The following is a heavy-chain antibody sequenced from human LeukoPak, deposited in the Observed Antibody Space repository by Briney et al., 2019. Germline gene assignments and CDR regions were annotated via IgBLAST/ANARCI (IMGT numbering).Heavy chain of an antibody. CDR3: ARRRYFDWFDINWYFDL. CDR2: MNPNSGNT. V-gene: IGHV1-8*01. Sequence: GASVKVSCKASGYTFTSYDIDWVRQATGQGLEWMGWMNPNSGNTGYAQKFQGRVTMTRNTSISTAYMELSSLRSEDTAVYYCARRRYFDWFDINWYFDLWGRGTLVTVSS. CDR1: GYTFTSYD. D-gene: IGHD3-9*01. J-gene: IGHJ2*01.